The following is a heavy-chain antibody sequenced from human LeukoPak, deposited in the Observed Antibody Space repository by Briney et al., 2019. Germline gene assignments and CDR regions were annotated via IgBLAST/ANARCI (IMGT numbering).Heavy chain of an antibody. Sequence: SETLSLTCTVSGGSISSYYWSWIRQPPGKGLEWIGYIYYSGSTNYNPSLKSRVTISVDTSKNQFSLKLSSVTAADTAVYYCARATYSSGWGTSDYWGQGTLVTISS. CDR3: ARATYSSGWGTSDY. J-gene: IGHJ4*02. CDR1: GGSISSYY. V-gene: IGHV4-59*01. CDR2: IYYSGST. D-gene: IGHD6-19*01.